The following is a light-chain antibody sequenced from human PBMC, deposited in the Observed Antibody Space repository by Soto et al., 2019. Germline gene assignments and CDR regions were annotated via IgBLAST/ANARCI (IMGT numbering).Light chain of an antibody. CDR1: SSNIGAGYD. V-gene: IGLV1-40*01. CDR3: QSYDSSRSVV. CDR2: GNS. J-gene: IGLJ2*01. Sequence: QSALTQPPSVSGAPGQRVTISCTGSSSNIGAGYDVHWYQQLPGTAPKLLIYGNSTRPSGVPDRFSGSKSGTSASLAITGLQAEDEADYYCQSYDSSRSVVFGGGTKLTVL.